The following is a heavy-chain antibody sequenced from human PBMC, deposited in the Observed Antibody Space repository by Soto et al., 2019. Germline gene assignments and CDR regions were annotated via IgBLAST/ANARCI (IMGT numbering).Heavy chain of an antibody. CDR1: GFTFSSYA. CDR2: ISYDGSNK. V-gene: IGHV3-30-3*01. Sequence: PGESLRLSCAASGFTFSSYAMHWVRQAPGKGLEWVAVISYDGSNKYYADSVKGRFTISRDNSKNTLYLQMNSLRAEDTAVYYSARDSHEGYDFWSGYYGGYYYGMDVWGQGTTVTVSS. CDR3: ARDSHEGYDFWSGYYGGYYYGMDV. J-gene: IGHJ6*02. D-gene: IGHD3-3*01.